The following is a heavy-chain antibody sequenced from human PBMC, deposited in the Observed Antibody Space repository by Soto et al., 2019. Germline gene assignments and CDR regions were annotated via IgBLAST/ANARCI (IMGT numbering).Heavy chain of an antibody. Sequence: SETLSLTCTVSGGSISSGDYYWRWNRQPPGKGLEWIGYIYYSGSTYYNPSLKSRVTISVDRSKNQFSLKLSSVTAADTAVYYCARSKYCGGDCYRPGAFDIWGQGTMVTVSS. V-gene: IGHV4-30-4*01. D-gene: IGHD2-21*02. J-gene: IGHJ3*02. CDR2: IYYSGST. CDR1: GGSISSGDYY. CDR3: ARSKYCGGDCYRPGAFDI.